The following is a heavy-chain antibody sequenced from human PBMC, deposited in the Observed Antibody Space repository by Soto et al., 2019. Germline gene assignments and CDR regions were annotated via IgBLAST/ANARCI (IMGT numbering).Heavy chain of an antibody. CDR3: ARAVAVPADFDY. D-gene: IGHD6-19*01. CDR2: INAGNGNT. Sequence: ASVKVSCKASGYTFTTYTLHWVRPAPGQGLEWMGWINAGNGNTKYSQKFQGRVTISRDTSASTAYMELSSLRSEDTAVYYCARAVAVPADFDYWGQGTLVTVSS. V-gene: IGHV1-3*01. J-gene: IGHJ4*02. CDR1: GYTFTTYT.